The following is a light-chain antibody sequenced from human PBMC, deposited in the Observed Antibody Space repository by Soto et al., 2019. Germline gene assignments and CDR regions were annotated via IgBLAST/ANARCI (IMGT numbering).Light chain of an antibody. CDR3: SSYTSSSTLV. V-gene: IGLV2-14*01. CDR2: EVS. Sequence: QPALTQPASVSGSPGQSITISCTGTSSDVGGYNYVSWYQQHPGKAPKLMIYEVSNRPSGVSNRFSGSKSGNTASLTISGLRAEDEADYYCSSYTSSSTLVFGTGTKVTV. J-gene: IGLJ1*01. CDR1: SSDVGGYNY.